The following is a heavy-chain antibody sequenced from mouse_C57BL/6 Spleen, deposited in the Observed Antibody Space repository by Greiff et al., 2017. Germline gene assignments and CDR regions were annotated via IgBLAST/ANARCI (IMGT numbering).Heavy chain of an antibody. Sequence: QVQLQQPGAELVRPGSSVKLSCKASGYTFTSYWMHWVKQRPIQGLEWIGNIDPSDSETHYNQKFKDKATLTVDKSSSTAYMQLSSLTSEDSAVYYCARRYSNGYAMDYWGQGTSVTVSS. J-gene: IGHJ4*01. CDR3: ARRYSNGYAMDY. CDR1: GYTFTSYW. V-gene: IGHV1-52*01. CDR2: IDPSDSET. D-gene: IGHD2-5*01.